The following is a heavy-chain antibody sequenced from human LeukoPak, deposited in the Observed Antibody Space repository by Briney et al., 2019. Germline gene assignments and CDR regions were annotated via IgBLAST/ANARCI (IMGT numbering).Heavy chain of an antibody. D-gene: IGHD2-2*01. CDR1: GGTFSSYA. V-gene: IGHV1-69*13. CDR2: IIPIFGTA. Sequence: ASVKVSCKASGGTFSSYAISWVRQAPGQGLEWMGGIIPIFGTANYAQKFQGRVTFTADESTSTAYMELSSLRSEDTAVYYCARDLRECVVVPAATYYCYYGMDVWGQGTTVTVSS. J-gene: IGHJ6*02. CDR3: ARDLRECVVVPAATYYCYYGMDV.